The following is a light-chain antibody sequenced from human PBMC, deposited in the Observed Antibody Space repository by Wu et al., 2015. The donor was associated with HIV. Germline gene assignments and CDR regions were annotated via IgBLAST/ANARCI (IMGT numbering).Light chain of an antibody. CDR3: QQYNSHIGVT. CDR1: QSILLW. CDR2: QIS. J-gene: IGKJ3*01. Sequence: DIQMTQSPSTLSASVGDRVTITCRASQSILLWLAWYQQKPGKAPKLLIYQISNLESGVPSRFSGSGSGTEFTLTISSLQPDDFATYYCQQYNSHIGVTFGPGTKWISN. V-gene: IGKV1-5*03.